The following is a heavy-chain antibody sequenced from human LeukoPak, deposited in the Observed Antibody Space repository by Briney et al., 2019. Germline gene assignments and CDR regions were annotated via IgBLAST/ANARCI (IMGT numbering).Heavy chain of an antibody. J-gene: IGHJ5*02. Sequence: PGGSLRLSCAASGFTFSSYSMNWVRQAPGKGLEWVSSISSSSSYIYYADSVKGRFTISRDNAKNSLYLQMNSLRAEVTAVYYCARDRSIAGRPNWFDPWGQGTLVTVSS. V-gene: IGHV3-21*01. D-gene: IGHD6-6*01. CDR2: ISSSSSYI. CDR1: GFTFSSYS. CDR3: ARDRSIAGRPNWFDP.